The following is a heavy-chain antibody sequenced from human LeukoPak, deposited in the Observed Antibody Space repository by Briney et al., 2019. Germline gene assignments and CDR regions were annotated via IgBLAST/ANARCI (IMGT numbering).Heavy chain of an antibody. CDR2: IYSGGST. Sequence: GGSLRLSCAASGFTVSSNYMSWVHQAPGKGLEWVSVIYSGGSTYYADSVKGRFTISRDNSKNTLYLQMNSLRAEDTAVFYCAKGRGYGDSRPDYWGQGTLVTVSS. CDR1: GFTVSSNY. CDR3: AKGRGYGDSRPDY. J-gene: IGHJ4*02. D-gene: IGHD5-12*01. V-gene: IGHV3-53*01.